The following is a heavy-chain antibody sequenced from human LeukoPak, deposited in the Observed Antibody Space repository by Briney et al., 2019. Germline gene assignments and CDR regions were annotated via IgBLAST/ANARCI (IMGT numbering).Heavy chain of an antibody. D-gene: IGHD3-9*01. J-gene: IGHJ6*02. V-gene: IGHV1-8*01. CDR2: MNPSSGNT. Sequence: GAAVRVPCKVSGYTFTSSINWVRQAPGQGLEWMGWMNPSSGNTAYAQRFQGRVTMTRDTSTNTAFLQLTSLRSEDTAVYYCARGLDVERSSAWSWGPKKFYYNVMDVWGQGTTVTVSS. CDR3: ARGLDVERSSAWSWGPKKFYYNVMDV. CDR1: GYTFTSS.